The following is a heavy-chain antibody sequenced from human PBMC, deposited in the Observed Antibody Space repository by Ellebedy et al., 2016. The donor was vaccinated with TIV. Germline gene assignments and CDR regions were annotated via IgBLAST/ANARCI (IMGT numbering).Heavy chain of an antibody. CDR3: ATREWQDPMDV. Sequence: ASVKVSCXASGHRFTTYGIHWVRQAPGQRLEWMGWINTGNGNTKYSQKLQGRVTITRDTSATTAYMELSSLMSEDTAVYYCATREWQDPMDVWGQGTTVTVSS. CDR2: INTGNGNT. CDR1: GHRFTTYG. V-gene: IGHV1-3*04. D-gene: IGHD3-3*01. J-gene: IGHJ6*02.